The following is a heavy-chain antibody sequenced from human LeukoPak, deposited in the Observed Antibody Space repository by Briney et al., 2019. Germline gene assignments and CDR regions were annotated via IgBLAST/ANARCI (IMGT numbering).Heavy chain of an antibody. Sequence: ASVKVSCKASGYVYTSHWMHWVRQAPGQGLEWMGVINPSGTTTVYAQKFQGRVTMTRDTSTSTDYLELRSLRSEDTATYYCARDHSRTEGGTSFWWFDPWSQGTLVIVSS. CDR3: ARDHSRTEGGTSFWWFDP. CDR1: GYVYTSHW. D-gene: IGHD1-26*01. J-gene: IGHJ5*02. V-gene: IGHV1-46*01. CDR2: INPSGTTT.